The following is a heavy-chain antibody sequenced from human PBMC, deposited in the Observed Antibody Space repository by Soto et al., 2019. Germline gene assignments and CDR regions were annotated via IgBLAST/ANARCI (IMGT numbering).Heavy chain of an antibody. CDR2: ISAYNGNT. CDR1: GYTFTSYG. CDR3: AREVIAAADNRIGWLDP. Sequence: GASVKVSCKASGYTFTSYGISWVRQAPGQGLEWMGWISAYNGNTNYAQKLQGRVTMTTDTSTSTAYMELRSLRSDDTAVYYCAREVIAAADNRIGWLDPWGKGTLVTVSS. D-gene: IGHD6-13*01. J-gene: IGHJ5*02. V-gene: IGHV1-18*01.